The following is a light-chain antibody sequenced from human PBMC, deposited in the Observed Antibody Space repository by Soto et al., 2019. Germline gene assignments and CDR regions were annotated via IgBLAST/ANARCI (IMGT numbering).Light chain of an antibody. CDR2: AAS. CDR1: QGIRTD. J-gene: IGKJ1*01. Sequence: DIQMTQSPSSLSASVGDRVTITCRASQGIRTDLAWFQQTPAKAPKPLIYAASSLQSGVPSRFRGSGSATEFTLTISSLQPEDFATYYCLQHTNYPWTFGQGTQVEIK. V-gene: IGKV1-17*01. CDR3: LQHTNYPWT.